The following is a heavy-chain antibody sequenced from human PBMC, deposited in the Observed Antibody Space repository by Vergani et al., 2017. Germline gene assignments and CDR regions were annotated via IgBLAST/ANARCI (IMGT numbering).Heavy chain of an antibody. Sequence: EVPLVQSGAEVKTPGESLRISCKGSGYSFTSYWISWVRQMPGKGLEWMWRIDPSDSYTNYSPSFQGHVTISADKSISTAYLQWSSRKASDTAMYYCARRPRGVVKTPDAFDIWGQGTMVTVSS. CDR2: IDPSDSYT. CDR3: ARRPRGVVKTPDAFDI. D-gene: IGHD2-2*01. V-gene: IGHV5-10-1*01. CDR1: GYSFTSYW. J-gene: IGHJ3*02.